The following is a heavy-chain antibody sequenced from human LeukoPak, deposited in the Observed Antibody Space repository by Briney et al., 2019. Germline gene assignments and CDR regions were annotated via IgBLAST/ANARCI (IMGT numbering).Heavy chain of an antibody. Sequence: ASVKVSCKASGYTFTGYYMHWVRQAPGQGLEWMGWINPNSGGTNYARKFQGRVTMTRDTSISTAYMELSRLRSDDTAVYYCARDVSNKDTFDYWGQGTLVTVSS. CDR1: GYTFTGYY. J-gene: IGHJ4*02. V-gene: IGHV1-2*02. D-gene: IGHD1/OR15-1a*01. CDR3: ARDVSNKDTFDY. CDR2: INPNSGGT.